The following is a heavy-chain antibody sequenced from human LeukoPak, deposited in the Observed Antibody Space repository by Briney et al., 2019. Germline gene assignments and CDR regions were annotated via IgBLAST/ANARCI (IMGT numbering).Heavy chain of an antibody. D-gene: IGHD3-10*01. V-gene: IGHV4-34*01. J-gene: IGHJ6*03. Sequence: SETLPLTCAVYGGSFSGYYWSWIRQPPGKGLGWIGEINHSGSTNYNPSLKSRVTISVDTSKNQFSLKLSSVTAADTAVYYCARGRVYPYYYMDVWGKGTTVTVSS. CDR3: ARGRVYPYYYMDV. CDR2: INHSGST. CDR1: GGSFSGYY.